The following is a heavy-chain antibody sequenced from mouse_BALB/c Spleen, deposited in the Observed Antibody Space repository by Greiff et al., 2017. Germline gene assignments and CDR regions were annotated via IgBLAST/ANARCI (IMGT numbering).Heavy chain of an antibody. CDR1: GFTFSSYA. Sequence: EVKLVESGGGLVKPGGSLKLSCAASGFTFSSYAMSWVRQTPEKRLEWVASISSGGSTYYPDSVKGRFTISRDNARNILYLQMSSLRSEDTAMYYCAREAYYGSSYYFDYWGQGTTLTVSS. CDR2: ISSGGST. D-gene: IGHD1-1*01. CDR3: AREAYYGSSYYFDY. J-gene: IGHJ2*01. V-gene: IGHV5-6-5*01.